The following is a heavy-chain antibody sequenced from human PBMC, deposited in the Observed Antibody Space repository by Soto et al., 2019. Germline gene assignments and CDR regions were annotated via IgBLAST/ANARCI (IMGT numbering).Heavy chain of an antibody. D-gene: IGHD1-26*01. Sequence: QVQLVQSGAEVKKPGASVKISCKATGYTFTNYGISWVRQAPGQGLEWMGWISTAHRDIGYAQKFQGRVIMTTDTSTSTAYMEVKSLRSDDTAVYYCARDLAYIREYWGQGTLVTVSS. CDR1: GYTFTNYG. J-gene: IGHJ4*02. CDR3: ARDLAYIREY. CDR2: ISTAHRDI. V-gene: IGHV1-18*01.